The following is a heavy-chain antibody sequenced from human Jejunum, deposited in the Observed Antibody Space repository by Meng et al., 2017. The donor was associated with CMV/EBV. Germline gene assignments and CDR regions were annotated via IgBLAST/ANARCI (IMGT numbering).Heavy chain of an antibody. CDR1: EYTFTDYY. Sequence: EYTFTDYYVQWVRQAPGQGLEWMGWLNPKPGDTNYAQKFQGRVIMTRDMSINTVHMELTRLRSDDTAVYYCAKDGGSYLDYYFDYWGQGTLVTVSS. J-gene: IGHJ4*02. CDR2: LNPKPGDT. D-gene: IGHD1-26*01. CDR3: AKDGGSYLDYYFDY. V-gene: IGHV1-2*02.